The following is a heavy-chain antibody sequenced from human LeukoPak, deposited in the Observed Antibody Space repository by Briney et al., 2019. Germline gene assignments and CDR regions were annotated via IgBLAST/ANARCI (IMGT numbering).Heavy chain of an antibody. CDR1: GFTFSDYY. V-gene: IGHV3-11*04. CDR3: AGDVLMGVTGY. CDR2: ISSGGSTI. Sequence: GGSLRLSCAASGFTFSDYYMSWIRQAPGKGLEWVSYISSGGSTIYYADSVKGRFTISRDNAKNSLYLQMNSLRAEDTAVYYCAGDVLMGVTGYWGQGTLVTVSS. J-gene: IGHJ4*02. D-gene: IGHD1-20*01.